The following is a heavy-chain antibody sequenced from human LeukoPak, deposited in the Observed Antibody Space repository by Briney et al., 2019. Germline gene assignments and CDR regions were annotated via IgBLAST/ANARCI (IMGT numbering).Heavy chain of an antibody. CDR1: GGSFSGYY. D-gene: IGHD2-15*01. J-gene: IGHJ6*02. V-gene: IGHV4-34*01. CDR3: APLGYCSGGCCPSHYGMDV. CDR2: INHSGST. Sequence: SETLSLTCAVYGGSFSGYYWSWIRQPPGKGLEWIGEINHSGSTNYNPSLKSRVTISVDTSKNQFSLKLSSVTAADTAVYYCAPLGYCSGGCCPSHYGMDVWGQGTTVTVSS.